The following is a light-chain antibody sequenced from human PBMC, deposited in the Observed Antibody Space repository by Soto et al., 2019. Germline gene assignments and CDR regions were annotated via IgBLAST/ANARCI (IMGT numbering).Light chain of an antibody. J-gene: IGLJ1*01. CDR3: SSFTSSSTFV. CDR1: SSDVGRYNY. Sequence: SVLAHPASVSGSRGQSITISCTGTSSDVGRYNYVSWFQQHPGKVPKLIIYDVSNWPSGVSDRFSGSKSGNTASLTISGLQPEDEADYYCSSFTSSSTFVFGTGTKVTVL. CDR2: DVS. V-gene: IGLV2-14*03.